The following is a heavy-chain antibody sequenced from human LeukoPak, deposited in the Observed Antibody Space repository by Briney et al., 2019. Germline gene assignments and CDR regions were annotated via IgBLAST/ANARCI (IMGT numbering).Heavy chain of an antibody. CDR2: INPNSGGT. CDR3: ARGPRVLRFLEWLLTFDY. J-gene: IGHJ4*02. CDR1: GYTFTGYY. Sequence: GASVKVSCKASGYTFTGYYMHWMRQAPGQGLEWMGRINPNSGGTNYAQKFQGRVTMTRDTSISTAYMELSRLRSDDTPVYYCARGPRVLRFLEWLLTFDYWGQGTLVTVFS. D-gene: IGHD3-3*01. V-gene: IGHV1-2*06.